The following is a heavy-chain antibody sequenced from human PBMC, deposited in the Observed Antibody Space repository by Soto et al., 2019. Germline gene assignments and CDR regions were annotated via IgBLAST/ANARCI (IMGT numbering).Heavy chain of an antibody. Sequence: GGSLRLSCAASGITFSDYALSWVRQAPGKGLEWVSGISGSGRSTHYADSVRGRFTISRDNSKNTLSLQMNSLRADDTAVYYYGKEHGGGTSTITSFFDYWGRGTQVTVSS. CDR2: ISGSGRST. CDR1: GITFSDYA. D-gene: IGHD5-12*01. J-gene: IGHJ4*02. CDR3: GKEHGGGTSTITSFFDY. V-gene: IGHV3-23*01.